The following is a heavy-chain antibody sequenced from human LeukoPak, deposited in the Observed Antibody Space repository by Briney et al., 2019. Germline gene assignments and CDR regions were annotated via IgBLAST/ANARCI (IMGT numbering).Heavy chain of an antibody. V-gene: IGHV4-34*01. CDR2: INHSGST. CDR3: ARGGDYDYVWGSNKYYFDY. J-gene: IGHJ4*02. Sequence: SETLSLTCAVYGGSFSGYYWSWIRQPPGKGLEWIGEINHSGSTNYNPSLKSRVTISVDPSHTQLSLKLSSVSAADTAVYYCARGGDYDYVWGSNKYYFDYWGQGTLITVSS. CDR1: GGSFSGYY. D-gene: IGHD3-16*01.